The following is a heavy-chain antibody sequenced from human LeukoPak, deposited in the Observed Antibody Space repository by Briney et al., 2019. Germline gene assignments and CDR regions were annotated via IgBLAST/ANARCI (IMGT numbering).Heavy chain of an antibody. CDR1: GYTFTSYD. J-gene: IGHJ4*02. CDR2: MNPNSGNT. V-gene: IGHV1-8*01. CDR3: ARGRWAYYYDSSGYKY. D-gene: IGHD3-22*01. Sequence: ASVKVSCKASGYTFTSYDINWVRQATGQGLEWMGWMNPNSGNTGYAQKFQGRVTMTRNTSISTAYMELSSLRSEDTAVYYRARGRWAYYYDSSGYKYWGQGTLVTVSS.